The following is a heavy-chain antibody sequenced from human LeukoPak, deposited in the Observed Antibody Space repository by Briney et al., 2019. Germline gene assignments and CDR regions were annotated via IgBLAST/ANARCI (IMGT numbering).Heavy chain of an antibody. J-gene: IGHJ4*02. Sequence: ASVKVSCKASGYTFTGYYMHWVRQAPGQGLEWMGWINPNSGGTKDAQKFQGRVTMTRDTSISTAYMELSSLRYDDTAVYYCARDRAGYSYGWSDYWGQGTLVTVSS. CDR1: GYTFTGYY. D-gene: IGHD5-18*01. CDR3: ARDRAGYSYGWSDY. CDR2: INPNSGGT. V-gene: IGHV1-2*02.